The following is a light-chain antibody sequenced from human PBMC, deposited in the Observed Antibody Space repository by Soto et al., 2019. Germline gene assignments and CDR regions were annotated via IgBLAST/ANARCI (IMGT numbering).Light chain of an antibody. CDR1: QSVSSN. CDR2: GAS. CDR3: QQYNNWWT. V-gene: IGKV3-15*01. Sequence: EIVMTQSPATLSVSPGARAPLSCRASQSVSSNLAWYQQNPGQAPRLLIYGASTRATGIPARFSGSGSGTEFTLTISSLQSEDFAVYYCQQYNNWWTFGQGTKVDI. J-gene: IGKJ1*01.